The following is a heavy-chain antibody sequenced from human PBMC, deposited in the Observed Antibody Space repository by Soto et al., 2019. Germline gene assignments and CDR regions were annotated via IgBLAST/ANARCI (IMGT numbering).Heavy chain of an antibody. V-gene: IGHV3-23*01. CDR1: GFTFSNYA. CDR2: MSASGAST. Sequence: PGGSLRLSCAASGFTFSNYAMTWVRQAPGKGLVWVSGMSASGASTYYADSVKGRFTVSRDNSKNTLYLQMNSLGAEDTAVYYCAARGKQWLATGTDYWGQGTLVTVSS. D-gene: IGHD6-19*01. J-gene: IGHJ4*02. CDR3: AARGKQWLATGTDY.